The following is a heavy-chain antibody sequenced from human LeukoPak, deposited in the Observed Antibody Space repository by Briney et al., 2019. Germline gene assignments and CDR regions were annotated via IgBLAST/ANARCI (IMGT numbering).Heavy chain of an antibody. Sequence: GGSLRLSCAASGFTFSSYSMNWVRQAPGKGLEWVSYISSSSSTIYHADSVKGRFTISRDNSKNTLYLEMNSLRVEDTAIYYCAKDLRVVTGSDCWGQGTLVTVSS. CDR1: GFTFSSYS. CDR3: AKDLRVVTGSDC. V-gene: IGHV3-48*01. CDR2: ISSSSSTI. J-gene: IGHJ4*02. D-gene: IGHD2-21*02.